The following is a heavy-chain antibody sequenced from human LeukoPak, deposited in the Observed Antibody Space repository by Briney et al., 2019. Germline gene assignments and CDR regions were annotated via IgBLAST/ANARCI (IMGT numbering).Heavy chain of an antibody. CDR2: ISSSSSTI. CDR1: GFTFSSYS. V-gene: IGHV3-48*04. D-gene: IGHD6-13*01. J-gene: IGHJ6*02. Sequence: GGSLRLSCAASGFTFSSYSMNWVRQAPGKGLEWVSYISSSSSTIYYADSVKGRFTISRDNAKNSLYLQMNSLRAEDTAVYYCARDDLYSSSWYRGYYYGMDVWGQGTTVTVSS. CDR3: ARDDLYSSSWYRGYYYGMDV.